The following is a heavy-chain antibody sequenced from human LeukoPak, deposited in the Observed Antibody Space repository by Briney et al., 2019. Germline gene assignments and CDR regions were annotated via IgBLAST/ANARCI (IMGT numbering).Heavy chain of an antibody. CDR1: GYTLTELS. D-gene: IGHD2-8*01. CDR3: ARVGYCTNGVCEQFDY. V-gene: IGHV1-24*01. Sequence: ASVKVSCKVSGYTLTELSMHWVRQAPGKGLEWMGGFDPEDGETIYAQKFQGRVTMTEDTSTDTAYMELSSLRSEDTAVYYCARVGYCTNGVCEQFDYWGQGTLVTVSS. CDR2: FDPEDGET. J-gene: IGHJ4*02.